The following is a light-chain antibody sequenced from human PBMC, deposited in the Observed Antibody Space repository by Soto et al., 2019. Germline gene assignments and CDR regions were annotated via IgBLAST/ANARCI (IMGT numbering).Light chain of an antibody. V-gene: IGLV3-1*01. J-gene: IGLJ2*01. Sequence: SYELTQPPSVSVSPGQTASITCSGDKLGDKYACWYQQKPGQSPVLVIYQDSKRPSGIPERFSGSNSRNTATLTISGTQAMDEADSYCQGWSSRTHVVFGGGTKLTVL. CDR3: QGWSSRTHVV. CDR2: QDS. CDR1: KLGDKY.